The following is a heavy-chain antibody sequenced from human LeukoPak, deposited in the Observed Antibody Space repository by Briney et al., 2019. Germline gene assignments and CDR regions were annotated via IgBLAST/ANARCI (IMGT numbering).Heavy chain of an antibody. CDR2: IIPIFGTA. V-gene: IGHV1-69*01. Sequence: SVKVSCKASGGTFSSYAISWVRQAPGQGPEWMGGIIPIFGTANYAQKFQGRDTITADESTSTAYMELSSLRSEDTAVYYCAGLPRTMVRGKRNFQHWGQGTLVTVSS. CDR1: GGTFSSYA. D-gene: IGHD3-10*01. J-gene: IGHJ1*01. CDR3: AGLPRTMVRGKRNFQH.